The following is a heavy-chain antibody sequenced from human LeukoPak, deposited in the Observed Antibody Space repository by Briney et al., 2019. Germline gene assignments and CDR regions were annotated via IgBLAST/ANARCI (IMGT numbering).Heavy chain of an antibody. D-gene: IGHD3-10*01. CDR1: GYTFTSYA. Sequence: ASVKVSCKASGYTFTSYAMNWVRQAPGQGLEWMGWINTNTGNPTYAQGFTGRFVFSLDTSVSTAYLQICSLKAEDTAVYYRARGYTGWFGGLSAYYYYGMDVWGQGTTVTVSS. CDR2: INTNTGNP. J-gene: IGHJ6*02. CDR3: ARGYTGWFGGLSAYYYYGMDV. V-gene: IGHV7-4-1*01.